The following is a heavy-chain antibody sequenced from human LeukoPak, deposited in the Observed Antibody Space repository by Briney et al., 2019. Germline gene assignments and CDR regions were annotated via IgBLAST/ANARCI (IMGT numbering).Heavy chain of an antibody. J-gene: IGHJ6*02. CDR2: IKQDGSEK. CDR3: ARDEIPNSSSWYYYNYGMDV. CDR1: GFTFSSYW. D-gene: IGHD6-13*01. V-gene: IGHV3-7*01. Sequence: GGSLRLSCAASGFTFSSYWMSWVRQAPGKGLEWVANIKQDGSEKYYVDSVKGRFTISRDNAKNSLYLQMNSLRAEDTAVYYCARDEIPNSSSWYYYNYGMDVWGQGTTVTVSS.